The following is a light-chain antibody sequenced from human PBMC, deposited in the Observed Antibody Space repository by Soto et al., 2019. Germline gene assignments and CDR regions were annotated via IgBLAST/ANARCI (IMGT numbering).Light chain of an antibody. CDR2: AAF. J-gene: IGKJ5*01. CDR3: QQSYSTPIT. V-gene: IGKV1-39*01. Sequence: DIQMTQSPSSLSASIGDRVTITCRASQNIINYLNWYQQKPGEAPKLLMYAAFSLQSGAPSRFSGSGSGTDFTLTISSLQPEDFATCYCQQSYSTPITFGQGTRLEIK. CDR1: QNIINY.